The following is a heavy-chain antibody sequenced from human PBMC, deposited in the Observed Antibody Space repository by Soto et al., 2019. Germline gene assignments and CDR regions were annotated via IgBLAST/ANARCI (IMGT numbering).Heavy chain of an antibody. CDR3: AKESVVVITDY. Sequence: QVQLVESGGGVVQPGRSLRLSCAASGFTFSSYGMHWVRQAPGKGLEWVAVISYDGSNKDYADSVKGRFTISRDNSKNTLYLQMNSLRAEDTAVYYCAKESVVVITDYWGQGTRVTVSS. J-gene: IGHJ4*02. CDR1: GFTFSSYG. CDR2: ISYDGSNK. D-gene: IGHD3-22*01. V-gene: IGHV3-30*18.